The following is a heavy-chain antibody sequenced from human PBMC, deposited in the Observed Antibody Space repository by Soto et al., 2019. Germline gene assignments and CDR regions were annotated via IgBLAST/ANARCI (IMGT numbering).Heavy chain of an antibody. Sequence: SETLSLTCTVSGSSINNGDCFWGWIRQPPGKGMEWIGSVYHSGTTNYNPSLKSRVTISVDTSKNQFSLNLRFVTAADTAVYYCAKVVVGAPRHPDFDSWGQGTLVTVSS. CDR2: VYHSGTT. CDR1: GSSINNGDCF. D-gene: IGHD2-15*01. V-gene: IGHV4-39*01. J-gene: IGHJ4*02. CDR3: AKVVVGAPRHPDFDS.